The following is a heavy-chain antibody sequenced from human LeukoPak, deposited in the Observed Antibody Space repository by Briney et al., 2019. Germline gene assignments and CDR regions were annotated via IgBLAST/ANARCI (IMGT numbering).Heavy chain of an antibody. D-gene: IGHD3/OR15-3a*01. CDR2: ISWDGGST. Sequence: PGGPLRLSCAASGFTFDDYTMHWVRQAPGKGLEWVSLISWDGGSTYYADSVKGRFTISRDNSKNSLYLQMNSLRTEDTVLYYCAKEDLGYFDYWGQGTLVTVSS. J-gene: IGHJ4*02. V-gene: IGHV3-43*01. CDR1: GFTFDDYT. CDR3: AKEDLGYFDY.